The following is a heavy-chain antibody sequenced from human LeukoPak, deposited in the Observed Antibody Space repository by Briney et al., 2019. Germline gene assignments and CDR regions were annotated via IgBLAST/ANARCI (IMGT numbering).Heavy chain of an antibody. CDR1: GFTLSSYS. CDR2: ISSSSGNI. J-gene: IGHJ6*03. V-gene: IGHV3-48*01. Sequence: PGGSLRHSCAASGFTLSSYSMKWVGEAPGKGAEWVSYISSSSGNIYYADSEKDRFTISRDNAKTSLYLQMNSLRAEDTALYYCARDRGGIGYYMDVWGKGTTVTVSS. CDR3: ARDRGGIGYYMDV. D-gene: IGHD3-16*02.